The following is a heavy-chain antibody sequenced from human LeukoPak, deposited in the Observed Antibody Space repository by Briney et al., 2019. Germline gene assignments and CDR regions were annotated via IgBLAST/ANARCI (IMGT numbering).Heavy chain of an antibody. J-gene: IGHJ4*02. CDR1: GGSFNGYY. CDR3: ANSRRLLWFGESFFDY. Sequence: SETLSLTCAVYGGSFNGYYWSWIRQPPGKGLEWIREINHSGSTNYNPSLKSRVTISVDTSKNQFSLKLSSVTAADTAVYYCANSRRLLWFGESFFDYWGQATLVTVSS. D-gene: IGHD3-10*01. CDR2: INHSGST. V-gene: IGHV4-34*01.